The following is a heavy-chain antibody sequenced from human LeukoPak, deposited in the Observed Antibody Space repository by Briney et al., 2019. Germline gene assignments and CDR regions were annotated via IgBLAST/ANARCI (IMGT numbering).Heavy chain of an antibody. Sequence: GSLRLSCAASGFTFSSYAMSWVRQAPGKGLEWIGEINHSRSTNYNPSLKSRVTISGDTSKNQFSLKLTSVTAEDTAVYYCAREDAGGTYSFDYWGQGILVTVSS. CDR2: INHSRST. D-gene: IGHD1-26*01. V-gene: IGHV4-34*01. J-gene: IGHJ4*02. CDR3: AREDAGGTYSFDY. CDR1: GFTFSSYA.